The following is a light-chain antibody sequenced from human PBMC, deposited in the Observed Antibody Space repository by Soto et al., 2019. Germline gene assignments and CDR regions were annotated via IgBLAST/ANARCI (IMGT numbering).Light chain of an antibody. CDR1: SSDVGGYNY. Sequence: QSVLTQPPSASGSPGQSVTISCTGTSSDVGGYNYVSWYQQHPGKAPKLMIYDVTKRPSGVPDRFSDSKSGNTASLTVSGLLAEDEADYYCSSYAGTHIVFGTGTKVTVL. V-gene: IGLV2-8*01. CDR2: DVT. J-gene: IGLJ1*01. CDR3: SSYAGTHIV.